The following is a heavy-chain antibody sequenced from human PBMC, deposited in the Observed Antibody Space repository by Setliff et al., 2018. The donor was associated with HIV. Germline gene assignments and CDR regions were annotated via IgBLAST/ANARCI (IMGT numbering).Heavy chain of an antibody. D-gene: IGHD5-18*01. CDR1: GLIFSSYE. J-gene: IGHJ3*02. Sequence: QPGGSLRLSCAASGLIFSSYEMNWVRQAPGKGLEWISYISSGGRTIYYADSVKGRFTISRDNPKNSLYLQMTSLRAEDTAVYYCARDDSNGNTDAFDIWGQGTTVTVSS. CDR3: ARDDSNGNTDAFDI. V-gene: IGHV3-48*03. CDR2: ISSGGRTI.